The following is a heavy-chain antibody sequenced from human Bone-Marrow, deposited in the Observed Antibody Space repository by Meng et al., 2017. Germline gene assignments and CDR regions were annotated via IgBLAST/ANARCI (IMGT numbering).Heavy chain of an antibody. J-gene: IGHJ4*02. V-gene: IGHV3-23*01. D-gene: IGHD3-10*01. CDR1: GCSFSSYA. CDR3: AKYSYGLGDYLDY. CDR2: LSGGGFTT. Sequence: GESLKISCAAPGCSFSSYAMSWVRHAPGKGLEWVSALSGGGFTTYYADSMKGRFAIFRHNYKNTLYRQMNRLRAEDPALYYCAKYSYGLGDYLDYWGQGALVTVSS.